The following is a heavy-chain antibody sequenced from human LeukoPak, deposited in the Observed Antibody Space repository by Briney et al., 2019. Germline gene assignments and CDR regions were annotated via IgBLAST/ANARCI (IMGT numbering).Heavy chain of an antibody. CDR2: MNPNSGNT. Sequence: ASVKVSCKASGYTFTSYDINWVRQATGQGLEWMGWMNPNSGNTGYAQKFQGRVTMTRNTSISTAYMELSRLTSDDTAVYYCASDASYGIPSYYMDVWGKGTTVTVSS. V-gene: IGHV1-8*01. CDR3: ASDASYGIPSYYMDV. D-gene: IGHD4-17*01. CDR1: GYTFTSYD. J-gene: IGHJ6*03.